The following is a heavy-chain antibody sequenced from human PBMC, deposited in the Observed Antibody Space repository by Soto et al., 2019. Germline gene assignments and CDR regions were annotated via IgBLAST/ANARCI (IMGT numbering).Heavy chain of an antibody. J-gene: IGHJ6*02. Sequence: SETLSLTCAVSGGSITTSDYSWSWIRQPPGRGLEWIGSIYHTGATHYIPSLKSRLTMSLDKSKNHFSPDLSSVTAADTALYYCVRERTIFGVAPGGGVDVWGQGTTVTVSS. V-gene: IGHV4-30-2*01. D-gene: IGHD3-3*01. CDR3: VRERTIFGVAPGGGVDV. CDR2: IYHTGAT. CDR1: GGSITTSDYS.